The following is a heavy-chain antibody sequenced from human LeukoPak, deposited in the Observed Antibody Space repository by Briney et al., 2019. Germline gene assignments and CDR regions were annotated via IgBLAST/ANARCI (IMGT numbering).Heavy chain of an antibody. CDR1: GYTFTGYH. CDR2: INPNSGGT. Sequence: ASVKVSCTASGYTFTGYHMHWVRQAPGQGLEWMAWINPNSGGTNYAQKFQGRVTMTRDTSISTAYMEVSRLRSDDTAVYYCAGGSSSLWAFDIWGQGTMVTVSS. J-gene: IGHJ3*02. D-gene: IGHD6-13*01. CDR3: AGGSSSLWAFDI. V-gene: IGHV1-2*02.